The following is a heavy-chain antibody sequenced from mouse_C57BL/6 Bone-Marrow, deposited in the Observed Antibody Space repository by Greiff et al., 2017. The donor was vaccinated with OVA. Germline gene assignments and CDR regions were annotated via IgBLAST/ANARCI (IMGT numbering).Heavy chain of an antibody. CDR1: GYTFTDYN. D-gene: IGHD1-1*01. CDR3: ARGGYYGRCY. Sequence: EVQLVESGPELVKPGASVKMSCKASGYTFTDYNMHWVKQSHGKRLEWIGFINPNNGGTSYNQKCKGKATLTVNKSSSTAYMELRSLTSEDSAVYYSARGGYYGRCYWGQGTSVTVSS. CDR2: INPNNGGT. J-gene: IGHJ4*01. V-gene: IGHV1-22*01.